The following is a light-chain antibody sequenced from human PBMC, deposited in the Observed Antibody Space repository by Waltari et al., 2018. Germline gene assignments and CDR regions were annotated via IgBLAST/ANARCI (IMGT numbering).Light chain of an antibody. Sequence: QSALTQPASVSGSPGQSITISCSGTTSDIGDYNLVSWYQQHPDRAPKLVIYEVVKRPSEISNRFSGSKSGNTASLTISGLQTEDEADYYCCSYAGSSTLVFGGGTKLTVL. CDR1: TSDIGDYNL. CDR3: CSYAGSSTLV. V-gene: IGLV2-23*02. CDR2: EVV. J-gene: IGLJ2*01.